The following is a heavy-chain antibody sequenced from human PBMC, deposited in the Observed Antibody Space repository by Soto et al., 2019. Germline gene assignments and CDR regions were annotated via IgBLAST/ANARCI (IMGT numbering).Heavy chain of an antibody. CDR3: ARAISGYVT. D-gene: IGHD5-12*01. CDR2: INAGNGNT. Sequence: QVQLVQSGAEVKKPGASVMVSCKASGITFSTYAIHWVRQAPGQRLEWMGWINAGNGNTRYSQKFQGRVTLTRDTSASTAYMDLSSLRSEDTAIYYCARAISGYVTWGQGTLVTVSS. CDR1: GITFSTYA. V-gene: IGHV1-3*01. J-gene: IGHJ5*02.